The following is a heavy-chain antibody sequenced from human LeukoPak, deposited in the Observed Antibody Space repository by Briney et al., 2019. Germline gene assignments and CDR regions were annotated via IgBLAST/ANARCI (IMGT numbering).Heavy chain of an antibody. D-gene: IGHD3-10*01. CDR3: AKHYYGSGSQKYYFDY. CDR1: GFIFSDYG. J-gene: IGHJ4*02. Sequence: GGSLRLSCAASGFIFSDYGMQWVRQAPGKGLEWVTLVRNDGSDTYYADSVKGRFTISRDNSKNTLYLQMNSLRPEDTAVYYCAKHYYGSGSQKYYFDYWGQGTLVTVSS. CDR2: VRNDGSDT. V-gene: IGHV3-30*02.